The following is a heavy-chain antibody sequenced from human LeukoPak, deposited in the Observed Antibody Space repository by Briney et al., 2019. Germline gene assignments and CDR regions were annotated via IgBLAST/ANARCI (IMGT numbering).Heavy chain of an antibody. V-gene: IGHV1-18*01. CDR3: ARGDLVGATWLPLDY. J-gene: IGHJ4*02. CDR2: ISAYNGNT. Sequence: ASVKVSCKASGYTFTSYGISWVRQAPGQGLEWMGWISAYNGNTNYAQKLQGRVTMTTDTSTSTAYMELRSLRSDDTAVYYCARGDLVGATWLPLDYWGQGTLVTVSS. D-gene: IGHD1-26*01. CDR1: GYTFTSYG.